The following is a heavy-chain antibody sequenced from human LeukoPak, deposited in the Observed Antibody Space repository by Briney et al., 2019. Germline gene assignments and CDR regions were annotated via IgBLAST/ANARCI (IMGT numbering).Heavy chain of an antibody. Sequence: GASVKVSCKASGYTFTSYDINWVRQATGQGLEWMGWMNPNSGNTGYAQKFQGRVTITRNTSISTAYMELSSLRSEDTAVYYCARGGTMYDFWSGYSHYYYMDVWGKGTTVTVSS. D-gene: IGHD3/OR15-3a*01. J-gene: IGHJ6*03. CDR1: GYTFTSYD. CDR3: ARGGTMYDFWSGYSHYYYMDV. CDR2: MNPNSGNT. V-gene: IGHV1-8*03.